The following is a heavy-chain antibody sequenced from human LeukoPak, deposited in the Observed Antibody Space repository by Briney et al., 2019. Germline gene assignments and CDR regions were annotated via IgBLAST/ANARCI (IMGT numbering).Heavy chain of an antibody. Sequence: PGGSLRLSCAASGFIFSSYSMSWVRQAPGKGLEWVSVIYSGGSTYYADSVKGRFTISRDNSKNTLYLQMNSLRAEDTAVYYCARSLGYCSGGSCYRGFDPWGQGTLVAVSS. J-gene: IGHJ5*02. CDR2: IYSGGST. V-gene: IGHV3-53*01. CDR3: ARSLGYCSGGSCYRGFDP. D-gene: IGHD2-15*01. CDR1: GFIFSSYS.